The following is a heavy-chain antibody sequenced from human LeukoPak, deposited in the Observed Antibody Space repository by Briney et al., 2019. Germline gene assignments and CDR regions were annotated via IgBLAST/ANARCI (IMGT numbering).Heavy chain of an antibody. V-gene: IGHV3-43*02. Sequence: PGGSLRLSCAASGFTFDDYAMHWVRQAPGKGLEWVPLISGDGGSTYYADSVKGRFTISRDNSKNSLYLQMNSLRTEDTALYYCAKDLFPDSGCSYGYDYWGQGTLVTVSS. CDR3: AKDLFPDSGCSYGYDY. CDR2: ISGDGGST. J-gene: IGHJ4*02. CDR1: GFTFDDYA. D-gene: IGHD5-18*01.